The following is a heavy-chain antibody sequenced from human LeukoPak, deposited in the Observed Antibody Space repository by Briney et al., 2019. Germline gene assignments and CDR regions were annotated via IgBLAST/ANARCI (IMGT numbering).Heavy chain of an antibody. D-gene: IGHD6-19*01. J-gene: IGHJ4*02. V-gene: IGHV3-48*01. CDR2: ISSSSRTI. Sequence: GGSLRLSCAASGFTFSSYSMNWVRQAPGKGLEWVSYISSSSRTIYYADSVKGRFTISRDNAKNSLYLQMNSLRAEDTAVYYCVAGNGWLGDYWGQGNLVTVSS. CDR3: VAGNGWLGDY. CDR1: GFTFSSYS.